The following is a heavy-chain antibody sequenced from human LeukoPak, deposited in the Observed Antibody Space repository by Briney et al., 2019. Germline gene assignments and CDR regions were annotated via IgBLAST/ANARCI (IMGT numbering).Heavy chain of an antibody. CDR3: AAGYYDSSGYHSGFDY. CDR1: GFTFSSYG. D-gene: IGHD3-22*01. Sequence: GGSLRLSCAASGFTFSSYGMHWVRQAPGKGLEWVAVISYDGSSKYYADSVKGRFTISRDNSKNTLYLQMNSLRAEDTAVYYCAAGYYDSSGYHSGFDYWGQGSLVTVSS. V-gene: IGHV3-30*03. CDR2: ISYDGSSK. J-gene: IGHJ4*02.